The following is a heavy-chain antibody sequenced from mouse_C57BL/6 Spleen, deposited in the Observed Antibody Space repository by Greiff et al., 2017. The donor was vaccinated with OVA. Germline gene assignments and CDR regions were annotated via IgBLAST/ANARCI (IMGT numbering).Heavy chain of an antibody. CDR1: GYTFTSYG. D-gene: IGHD4-1*01. CDR2: INPSSGGT. J-gene: IGHJ1*03. V-gene: IGHV1-53*01. CDR3: ARPPAWDDWYFDV. Sequence: QVQLQQPGTDLVKPGASVKLSCKASGYTFTSYGMPWVKQRPGQGLEWIGTINPSSGGTYYHEKVKGKATLTVDKSSSTAYMQLSRLTSEDSAVYDGARPPAWDDWYFDVWGKGTTVTVSS.